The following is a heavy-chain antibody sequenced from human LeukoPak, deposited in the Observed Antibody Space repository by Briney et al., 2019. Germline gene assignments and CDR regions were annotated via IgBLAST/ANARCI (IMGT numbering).Heavy chain of an antibody. CDR1: GGSISSGGYY. CDR3: ARGTLGWPFDY. D-gene: IGHD3-16*01. Sequence: PSETLSLTCTVSGGSISSGGYYWSWIRQPPGKGLEWIGYIYHSGSTYYNPSLKSRVTISADTAKNQFSLKLTSVTAADTAVYYCARGTLGWPFDYWDQGTLVTVSS. J-gene: IGHJ4*02. CDR2: IYHSGST. V-gene: IGHV4-30-2*01.